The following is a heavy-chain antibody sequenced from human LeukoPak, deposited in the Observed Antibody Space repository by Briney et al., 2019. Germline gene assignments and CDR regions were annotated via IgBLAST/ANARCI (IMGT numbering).Heavy chain of an antibody. V-gene: IGHV3-30*02. CDR3: ARETAAAGSPSFDY. CDR2: IRYDGSNK. D-gene: IGHD6-13*01. J-gene: IGHJ4*02. CDR1: GFTFSSYG. Sequence: GGSLRLSCAASGFTFSSYGMHWVRQAPGKGLEWVAFIRYDGSNKYYADSVKGRFTISRDNSKNTLYLQMNSLRSEDTAVYYCARETAAAGSPSFDYRGQGTLVTVSS.